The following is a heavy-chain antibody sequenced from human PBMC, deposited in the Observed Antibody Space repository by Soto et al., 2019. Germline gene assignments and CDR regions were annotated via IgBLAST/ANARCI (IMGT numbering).Heavy chain of an antibody. V-gene: IGHV1-18*04. Sequence: VPVKVSCKASGYTFTRYGISWVRQAPGQGLEWMGWISAYNGNTNYAQKLQGRVTMTTDTSTSTAYMELRSLRSDDTAVYYCARDRPDTDILTGYDFGGPGYSYYGMDVWGNGTTVTVSS. CDR2: ISAYNGNT. CDR3: ARDRPDTDILTGYDFGGPGYSYYGMDV. CDR1: GYTFTRYG. D-gene: IGHD3-9*01. J-gene: IGHJ6*04.